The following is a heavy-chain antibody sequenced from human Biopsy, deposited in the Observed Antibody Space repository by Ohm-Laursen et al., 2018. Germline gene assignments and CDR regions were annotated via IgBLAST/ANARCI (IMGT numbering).Heavy chain of an antibody. CDR2: MIPSSGKT. J-gene: IGHJ5*02. CDR3: ARGYSRRVSIFEASIYWFDT. Sequence: VSSVRASCNVSGYSFSTYDVNWVRQARGQGLEWMGWMIPSSGKTGYAQRFQGRVTLTMNTSISTAYMELSGLRSEDTAVYFCARGYSRRVSIFEASIYWFDTWGQGTLVTVSS. CDR1: GYSFSTYD. D-gene: IGHD6-6*01. V-gene: IGHV1-8*01.